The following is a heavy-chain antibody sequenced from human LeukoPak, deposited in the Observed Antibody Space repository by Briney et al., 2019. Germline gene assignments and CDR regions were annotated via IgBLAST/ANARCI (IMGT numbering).Heavy chain of an antibody. CDR3: ATDLGRDAFDI. J-gene: IGHJ3*02. CDR2: IYYSGST. Sequence: SQTLSLTCTVSGGSISSGDYYWSWIRQPPGKGLEWIGYIYYSGSTYYNPSLKSRVTISVDTSKNQFSLKLSSVTAADMAVYYCATDLGRDAFDIWGQGTMVTVSS. V-gene: IGHV4-30-4*08. CDR1: GGSISSGDYY.